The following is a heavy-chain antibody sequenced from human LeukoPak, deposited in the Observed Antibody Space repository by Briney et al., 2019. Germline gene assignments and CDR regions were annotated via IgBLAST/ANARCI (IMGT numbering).Heavy chain of an antibody. J-gene: IGHJ4*02. Sequence: GGSLRLSCAASGFTFRNYQMNWVRQAPGKGLEWVSYIGNIISTTHYADSVRGRFTVSRDDAKSSLYLQMSSLRVEDAAVYYCARTAYDLRGQSLVPGLDSWGQGTLVTVSS. D-gene: IGHD6-19*01. CDR2: IGNIISTT. CDR1: GFTFRNYQ. CDR3: ARTAYDLRGQSLVPGLDS. V-gene: IGHV3-48*03.